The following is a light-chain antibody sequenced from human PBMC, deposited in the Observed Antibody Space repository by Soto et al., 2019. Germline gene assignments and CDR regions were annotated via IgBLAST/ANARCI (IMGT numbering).Light chain of an antibody. Sequence: EIVLTQSPATLSLSPGERATLSCRASQSVGDNLAWYQQRPGRAPRLLIYDASNRASDIPARFSGSGSGTDFTLTISSLEPEDFAVYYCQQRTNWIYTVGQGTRLEIK. V-gene: IGKV3-11*01. J-gene: IGKJ2*01. CDR2: DAS. CDR3: QQRTNWIYT. CDR1: QSVGDN.